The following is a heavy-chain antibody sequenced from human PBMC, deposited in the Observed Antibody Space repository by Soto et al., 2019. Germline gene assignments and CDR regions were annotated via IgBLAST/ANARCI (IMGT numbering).Heavy chain of an antibody. J-gene: IGHJ4*02. Sequence: GGSLRLSCAASGFTFTRYSMNWVRQAPGKGLEWVSSISSTTNYIYYADSMKGRFTVSRDDAKNSVYLEMNSLSAEDTALYYCARESEDLTSNFDYWGQGTLVTVSS. CDR3: ARESEDLTSNFDY. V-gene: IGHV3-21*01. CDR1: GFTFTRYS. CDR2: ISSTTNYI.